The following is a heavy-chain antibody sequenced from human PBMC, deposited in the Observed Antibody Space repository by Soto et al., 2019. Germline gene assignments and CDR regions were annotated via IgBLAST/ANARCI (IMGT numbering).Heavy chain of an antibody. D-gene: IGHD6-6*01. CDR1: GFTFSNAL. CDR2: IKSKTDGGTT. Sequence: GGSLRLSCAASGFTFSNALMSWVRQSPGKGLEWVGRIKSKTDGGTTDYAAPVKGRFTISRDDSKNTLYLQMNSLKTEDTAVYYCTTGPMQLVNRPHWGQGTLVTVSS. CDR3: TTGPMQLVNRPH. J-gene: IGHJ4*02. V-gene: IGHV3-15*01.